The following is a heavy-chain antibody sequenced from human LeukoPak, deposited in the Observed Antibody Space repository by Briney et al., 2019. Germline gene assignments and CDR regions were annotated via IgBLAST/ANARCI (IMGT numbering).Heavy chain of an antibody. D-gene: IGHD5-18*01. CDR2: XSYDGSSK. Sequence: GGSLRLSCAASGFTFSSYSMHWVRQAPGKGLEXXXXXSYDGSSKYYADSVKGRFTISRDNSMNTLYLQMNSLRPEDTAVYYCAGLDTALVFDYFDYWGLGTLVTVSS. CDR3: AGLDTALVFDYFDY. CDR1: GFTFSSYS. J-gene: IGHJ4*02. V-gene: IGHV3-30*04.